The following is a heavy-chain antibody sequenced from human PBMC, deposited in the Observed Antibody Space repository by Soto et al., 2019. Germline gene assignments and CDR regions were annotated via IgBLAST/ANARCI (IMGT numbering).Heavy chain of an antibody. CDR2: IYYSGST. D-gene: IGHD6-13*01. CDR3: ARAVVRAAAGYYFDY. CDR1: GGSISSGDYY. V-gene: IGHV4-30-4*01. J-gene: IGHJ4*02. Sequence: SETLSLTCTVSGGSISSGDYYWSWIRQPPGKGLEWIGYIYYSGSTYYNPSLKSRVTISVDTSKNQFSLKLSSVTAADTAVYYCARAVVRAAAGYYFDYWGQGTLVTVSS.